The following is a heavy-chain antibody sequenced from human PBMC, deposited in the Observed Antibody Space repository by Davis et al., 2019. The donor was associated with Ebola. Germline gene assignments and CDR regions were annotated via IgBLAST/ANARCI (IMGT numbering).Heavy chain of an antibody. CDR2: MNPNSGNT. CDR3: ARVRQQLVDDGFDM. Sequence: ASVKVSCKASGYTFTSYDINWVRQATGQGLEWMGWMNPNSGNTGYAQKFQGRVTMTRNTSISTAYMELSSLRSEDTAVYYCARVRQQLVDDGFDMWGQGTLVTVSS. CDR1: GYTFTSYD. D-gene: IGHD6-13*01. J-gene: IGHJ3*02. V-gene: IGHV1-8*01.